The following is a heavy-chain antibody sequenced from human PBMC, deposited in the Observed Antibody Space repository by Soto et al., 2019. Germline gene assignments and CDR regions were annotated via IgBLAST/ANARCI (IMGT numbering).Heavy chain of an antibody. Sequence: PGGSLRLSCAASGFTFSSYAMHWVRQAPGKGLEWVAVISYDGSNKYYADSVKGRFTISRDNSKNTLYLQMNSLRSEDTAVYYCARVSRMGAFDIWGQGTMVTVSS. CDR2: ISYDGSNK. CDR1: GFTFSSYA. V-gene: IGHV3-30-3*01. CDR3: ARVSRMGAFDI. D-gene: IGHD2-8*01. J-gene: IGHJ3*02.